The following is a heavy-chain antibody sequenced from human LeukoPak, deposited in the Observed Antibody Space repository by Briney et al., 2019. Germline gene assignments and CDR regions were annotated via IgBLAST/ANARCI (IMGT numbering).Heavy chain of an antibody. J-gene: IGHJ4*02. CDR2: IYYSGST. V-gene: IGHV4-59*12. Sequence: SETLSLTCTVSGGSISSYYWSWIRQPPGKGLEWIGYIYYSGSTNYNPSLKSRVTISVDTSKNQFSLKLSSVTAADTAVYYCAREFGYSFFDYWGQGTLVTVSS. CDR3: AREFGYSFFDY. D-gene: IGHD5-18*01. CDR1: GGSISSYY.